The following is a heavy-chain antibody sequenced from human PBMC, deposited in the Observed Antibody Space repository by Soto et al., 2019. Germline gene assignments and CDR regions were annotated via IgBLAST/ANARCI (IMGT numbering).Heavy chain of an antibody. CDR1: GYTFTSYG. CDR2: ISAYNGNT. V-gene: IGHV1-18*03. J-gene: IGHJ6*02. Sequence: ASVKVSCKASGYTFTSYGISWVRQAPGQGLEWMGWISAYNGNTNYAQKQQGRVTMTTDTSTSTAYMELRSLRSDDMAVYYCARDPSGSGSFWDYYGMDVWGQGTTVTVSS. CDR3: ARDPSGSGSFWDYYGMDV. D-gene: IGHD3-10*01.